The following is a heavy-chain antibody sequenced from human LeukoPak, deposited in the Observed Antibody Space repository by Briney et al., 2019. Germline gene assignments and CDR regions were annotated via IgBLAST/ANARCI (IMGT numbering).Heavy chain of an antibody. Sequence: GGSLRLSCAASGFTFSSYAMSWVRQAPGKGLEWVSDITSSGDSTYYADSVKGRFTISRDNPKNTLYLQMNSLRAEDTAIYYCVKEYFGFAFDYWGQGAVVTVSS. CDR1: GFTFSSYA. CDR2: ITSSGDST. J-gene: IGHJ4*02. V-gene: IGHV3-23*01. CDR3: VKEYFGFAFDY. D-gene: IGHD3-9*01.